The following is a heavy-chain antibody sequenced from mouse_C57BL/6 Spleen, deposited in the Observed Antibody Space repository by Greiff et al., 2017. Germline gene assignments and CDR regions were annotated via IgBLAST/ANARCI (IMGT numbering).Heavy chain of an antibody. V-gene: IGHV1-5*01. CDR2: IYPGNSDT. Sequence: EVKVVESGTVLARPGASVKMSCKTSGYTFTSYWMHWVKQRPGQGLEWIGAIYPGNSDTSYNQKFKGKAKLTAVTSASTAYMELSSLTNDDSAVYYCTTYYGSSHHWYFDVWGTGTTVTVSS. D-gene: IGHD1-1*01. CDR1: GYTFTSYW. J-gene: IGHJ1*03. CDR3: TTYYGSSHHWYFDV.